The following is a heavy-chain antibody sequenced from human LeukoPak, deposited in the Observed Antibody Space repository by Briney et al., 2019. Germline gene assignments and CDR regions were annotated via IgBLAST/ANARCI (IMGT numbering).Heavy chain of an antibody. V-gene: IGHV3-48*03. CDR2: ISGSGVTI. J-gene: IGHJ4*02. Sequence: GGSLRLSCAASGFTFSSYEMNWVRQAPGRGLEWVSYISGSGVTIYYADSVKGRFTISRDDAKNSLYLQMNSLRAEDTAVYYCAREDIRLDYFDYWGQGTLVT. D-gene: IGHD3-3*02. CDR1: GFTFSSYE. CDR3: AREDIRLDYFDY.